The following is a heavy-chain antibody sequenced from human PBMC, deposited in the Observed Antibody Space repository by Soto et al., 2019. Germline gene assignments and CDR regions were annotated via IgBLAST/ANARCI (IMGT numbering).Heavy chain of an antibody. V-gene: IGHV5-51*01. Sequence: GESLKISCKGSGYSFTSYWIGWVRQMPGKGLEWMGIIYPGDSDTRYSPSFQGQVTISADKSISTAYLQWSSLKASDTAMYYCARGDDSSGFGSYYFDYWGQGTLVTVSS. J-gene: IGHJ4*02. D-gene: IGHD3-22*01. CDR2: IYPGDSDT. CDR1: GYSFTSYW. CDR3: ARGDDSSGFGSYYFDY.